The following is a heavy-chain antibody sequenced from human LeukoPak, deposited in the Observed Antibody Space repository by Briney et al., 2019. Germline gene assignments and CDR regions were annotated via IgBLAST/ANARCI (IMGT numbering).Heavy chain of an antibody. CDR1: GFTFSNNW. V-gene: IGHV3-7*03. CDR2: IKKDGSEK. J-gene: IGHJ6*03. Sequence: PGGSLRLSCAASGFTFSNNWMSWVRQAPGKGLECVANIKKDGSEKYYINSVKGRFTISRDNAKNSLYLQMNSLRAEDTALYHCARDEYCSTATCPMDVWGKGTTVTVSS. CDR3: ARDEYCSTATCPMDV. D-gene: IGHD2-2*01.